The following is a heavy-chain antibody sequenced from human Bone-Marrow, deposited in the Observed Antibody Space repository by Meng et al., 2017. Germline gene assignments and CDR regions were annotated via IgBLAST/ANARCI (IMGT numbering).Heavy chain of an antibody. V-gene: IGHV3-23*01. CDR1: RFIFSSYA. CDR2: ISTNGGST. Sequence: GESLKISCAASRFIFSSYAMSWVRQAPGRGLEWVSGISTNGGSTYYADSVKGRFTISRDDSKSTLYLQMKGLRAEDTAVYYCATPRRVGFYYDSWGQGTLVTVSS. D-gene: IGHD1-26*01. CDR3: ATPRRVGFYYDS. J-gene: IGHJ4*02.